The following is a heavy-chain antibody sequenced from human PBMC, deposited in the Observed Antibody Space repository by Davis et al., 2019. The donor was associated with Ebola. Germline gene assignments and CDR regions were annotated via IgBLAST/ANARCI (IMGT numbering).Heavy chain of an antibody. J-gene: IGHJ6*02. V-gene: IGHV1-46*01. CDR1: GYTFTSYY. CDR3: ARPGRTRGGTYYYYGMDV. Sequence: ASVKVSCKASGYTFTSYYMHWVRQAPGQGLEWMGIINPSGGSTSYAQKFQGRVTMTRDTSTSTVYMELSSLRSEDTAVYYCARPGRTRGGTYYYYGMDVWGQGTTVTVSS. D-gene: IGHD3-10*01. CDR2: INPSGGST.